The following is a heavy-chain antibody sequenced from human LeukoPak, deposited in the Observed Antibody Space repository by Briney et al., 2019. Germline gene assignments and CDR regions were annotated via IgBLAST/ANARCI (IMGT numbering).Heavy chain of an antibody. CDR1: GGTFSSYA. CDR2: IIPIFGTA. Sequence: ASVKVSCKASGGTFSSYAISWVRQAPGPRREWMGGIIPIFGTANYAQKVQGRVTITPDEATSTAYMELSSLRTEDTAVYYCARDRIGIGYPFDYWGQGTLVTVPS. CDR3: ARDRIGIGYPFDY. D-gene: IGHD2-15*01. J-gene: IGHJ4*02. V-gene: IGHV1-69*13.